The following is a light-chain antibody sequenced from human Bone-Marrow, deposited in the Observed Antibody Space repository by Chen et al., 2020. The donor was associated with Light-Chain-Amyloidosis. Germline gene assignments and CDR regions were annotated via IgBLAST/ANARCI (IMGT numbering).Light chain of an antibody. CDR2: DDI. CDR1: NIGSTS. CDR3: QVWDRSSDRPV. J-gene: IGLJ3*02. V-gene: IGLV3-21*02. Sequence: SYVLTQPSSVSVPPGQTATIACGGNNIGSTSVHWYQPTPGQAPLLVVYDDIDRPSGIPERLSGSNSGNTATLTISRVEAGDEADYYCQVWDRSSDRPVFGGGTKLTVL.